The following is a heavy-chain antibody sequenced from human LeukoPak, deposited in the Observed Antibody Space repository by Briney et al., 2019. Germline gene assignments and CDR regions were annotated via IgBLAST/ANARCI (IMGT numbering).Heavy chain of an antibody. V-gene: IGHV3-49*04. CDR3: TTDPRQITMVRGVKFDY. CDR2: IRSKAYGGTT. J-gene: IGHJ4*02. CDR1: GFTFGDYG. D-gene: IGHD3-10*01. Sequence: PGGSLRLSCTASGFTFGDYGMSWVRQAPGKGLEWVGFIRSKAYGGTTEYAASVKGRFTISRDDSKSIAYLQVNSLKTEDTAVYYCTTDPRQITMVRGVKFDYWGQGTLVTVSS.